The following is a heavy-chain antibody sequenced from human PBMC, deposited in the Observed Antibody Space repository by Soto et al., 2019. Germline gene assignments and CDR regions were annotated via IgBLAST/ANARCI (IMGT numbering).Heavy chain of an antibody. CDR3: ARLGAVAGLYYYYYYMDV. J-gene: IGHJ6*03. Sequence: SETLPLTCTVSGGSISSHYWSWIRQPPGKGLEWIGYIYYSGSTNYNPSLKSRVTISVDTSKNQFSLKLSSVTAADTAAYYCARLGAVAGLYYYYYYMDVWGKGTTVTVSS. CDR1: GGSISSHY. D-gene: IGHD6-19*01. CDR2: IYYSGST. V-gene: IGHV4-59*08.